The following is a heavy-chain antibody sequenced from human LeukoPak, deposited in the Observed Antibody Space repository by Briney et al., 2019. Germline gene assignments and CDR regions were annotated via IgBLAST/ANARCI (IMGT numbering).Heavy chain of an antibody. Sequence: GGSLRLSCAASGFTFSSYSFNWVRQAPGKGLEGVSSISTISSYLYYTDSVKGRFTVSRDNARTSLYLQMNSLRAEDTAVYYCAMGVRGVITLFGGMDVWGKGTTVTVSS. D-gene: IGHD3-10*01. CDR2: ISTISSYL. CDR1: GFTFSSYS. J-gene: IGHJ6*04. V-gene: IGHV3-21*01. CDR3: AMGVRGVITLFGGMDV.